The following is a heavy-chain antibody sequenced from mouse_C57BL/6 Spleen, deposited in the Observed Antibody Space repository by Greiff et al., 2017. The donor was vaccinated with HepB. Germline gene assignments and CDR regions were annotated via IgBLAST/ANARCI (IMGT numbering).Heavy chain of an antibody. CDR3: ARRDDYPYYAMDY. V-gene: IGHV1-64*01. Sequence: VQLQQPGAELVKPGASVKLSCKASGYTFTSYWMHWVKQRPGQGLEWIGMIHPNSGSTNYNEKFKSKSKLTVDKSSSTAYMQLSSLTSEDSAVYYCARRDDYPYYAMDYWGQGTSVTVSS. D-gene: IGHD2-4*01. J-gene: IGHJ4*01. CDR1: GYTFTSYW. CDR2: IHPNSGST.